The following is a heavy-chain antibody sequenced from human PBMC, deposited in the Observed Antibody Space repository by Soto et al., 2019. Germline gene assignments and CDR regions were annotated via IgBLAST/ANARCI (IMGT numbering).Heavy chain of an antibody. CDR1: GGSVSSGSYY. CDR3: ARLCCALIFGVVDDAFDI. Sequence: PSETLSLTCTVSGGSVSSGSYYWSWIRQPPGKGLEWIGYIYYSGSTNYNPSLKSRVTISVDTSKNQFSLKLSSVTAADTAVYYCARLCCALIFGVVDDAFDIWGQGTMVTVSS. J-gene: IGHJ3*02. CDR2: IYYSGST. D-gene: IGHD3-3*01. V-gene: IGHV4-61*01.